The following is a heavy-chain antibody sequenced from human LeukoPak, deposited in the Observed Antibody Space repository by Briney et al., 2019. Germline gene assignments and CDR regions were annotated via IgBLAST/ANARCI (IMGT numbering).Heavy chain of an antibody. V-gene: IGHV5-51*01. J-gene: IGHJ4*02. D-gene: IGHD4-17*01. CDR1: GYSFTSYW. CDR3: ARPGKNYGDYVGYFDY. CDR2: IYPGDSDT. Sequence: GESLKISCKGSGYSFTSYWIGWVRQMPGKGLEWMGIIYPGDSDTRYSPSLQGQVTISADKSISTAYLQWSSLKASDTAMYYCARPGKNYGDYVGYFDYWGQGTLVTVSS.